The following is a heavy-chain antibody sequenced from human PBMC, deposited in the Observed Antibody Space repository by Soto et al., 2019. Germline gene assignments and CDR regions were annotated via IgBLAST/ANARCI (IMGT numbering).Heavy chain of an antibody. CDR3: ARDTEYYGSGSYYYYYGMDV. Sequence: QVQLVQSGAEVKKPGASVKVSCKASGYTFTSYAMHWVRQAPGQRLEWMGWINAGNGNTKYSQKFQGRVTITRDTSASTAYMELSSLRSEDTAVYYCARDTEYYGSGSYYYYYGMDVWGQGTTVTVSS. CDR1: GYTFTSYA. CDR2: INAGNGNT. J-gene: IGHJ6*02. D-gene: IGHD3-10*01. V-gene: IGHV1-3*01.